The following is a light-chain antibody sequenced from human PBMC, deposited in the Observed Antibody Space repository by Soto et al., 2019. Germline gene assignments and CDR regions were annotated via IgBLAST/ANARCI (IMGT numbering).Light chain of an antibody. CDR2: EVS. V-gene: IGLV2-14*01. Sequence: ALTQPASVSGSPGQSITISCTGTSSDVGGYNYVSWYQMHPGKAPKLLIYEVSDRPSGVSYRFSGSKSGNTASLTISGLQAEDEADYYCCSFTTSTPYVFGTGTKLTVL. CDR3: CSFTTSTPYV. CDR1: SSDVGGYNY. J-gene: IGLJ1*01.